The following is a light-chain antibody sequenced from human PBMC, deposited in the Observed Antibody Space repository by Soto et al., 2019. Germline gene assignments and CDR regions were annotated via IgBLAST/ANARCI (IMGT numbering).Light chain of an antibody. CDR1: ETISTY. J-gene: IGKJ1*01. Sequence: DIQMTQSPSSLSASIGDRVIIACRASETISTYLNWYQQKPGKAPKLLIYGASTLQGGVPSRFSGSGSGTDFTLTISSLQPEDFATYYCQQSYTALWTFGQGTEVEIK. V-gene: IGKV1-39*01. CDR3: QQSYTALWT. CDR2: GAS.